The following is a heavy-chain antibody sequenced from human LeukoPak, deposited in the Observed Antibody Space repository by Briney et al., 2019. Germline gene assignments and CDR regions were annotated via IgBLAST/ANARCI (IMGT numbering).Heavy chain of an antibody. CDR3: AADDLTRGY. V-gene: IGHV1-58*02. CDR1: GFTFINSA. Sequence: SVKVSCKASGFTFINSAMQWVRQARGQRLEWIGWIVVGSGKTNYAQNFQHRVTITRDVSTGTVYLELSSLRSEDTAVYYCAADDLTRGYWGQGTLVTVSS. CDR2: IVVGSGKT. J-gene: IGHJ4*02.